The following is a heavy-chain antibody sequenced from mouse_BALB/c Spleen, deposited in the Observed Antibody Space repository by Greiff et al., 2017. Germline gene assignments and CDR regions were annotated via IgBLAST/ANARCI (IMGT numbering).Heavy chain of an antibody. D-gene: IGHD2-3*01. V-gene: IGHV5-4*02. Sequence: EVQLVESGGGLVKPGGSLKLSCAASGFTFSDYYMYWVRQTPEKRLEWVATISDGGSYTYYPDSVKGRFTISRDNAKNNLYLQMSSLKSEDTAMYYCARGAYDGYLFDVWGAGTTVTVSS. CDR1: GFTFSDYY. CDR3: ARGAYDGYLFDV. J-gene: IGHJ1*01. CDR2: ISDGGSYT.